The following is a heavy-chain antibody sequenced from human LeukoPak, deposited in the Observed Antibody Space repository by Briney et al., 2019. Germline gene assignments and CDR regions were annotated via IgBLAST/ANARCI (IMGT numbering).Heavy chain of an antibody. J-gene: IGHJ1*01. CDR2: IYYTGRT. D-gene: IGHD3-22*01. CDR1: GDSVSGSDSY. V-gene: IGHV4-39*01. Sequence: PETLSLTCSVSGDSVSGSDSYWDWIRQPPGKGLEWIGTIYYTGRTYYSPSLKSRVTMSVDTSNNQFSLNLRSVTAADTAVYYCARRRYYDGSGYLEWGQGTLLSVSS. CDR3: ARRRYYDGSGYLE.